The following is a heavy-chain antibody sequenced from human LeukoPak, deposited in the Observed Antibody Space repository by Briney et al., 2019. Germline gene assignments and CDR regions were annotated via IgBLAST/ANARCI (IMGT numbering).Heavy chain of an antibody. CDR2: ISGSGGST. V-gene: IGHV3-23*01. CDR1: GFTFSSYA. Sequence: GGSLRLSCAASGFTFSSYAMSWVRQAPGKGLEWVSAISGSGGSTYYADSVKGRFTISRDNSKNTLYLKMNSLRAEDTAVYYCAIHTMVRGYSDYWGQGTLVTVSS. CDR3: AIHTMVRGYSDY. J-gene: IGHJ4*02. D-gene: IGHD3-10*01.